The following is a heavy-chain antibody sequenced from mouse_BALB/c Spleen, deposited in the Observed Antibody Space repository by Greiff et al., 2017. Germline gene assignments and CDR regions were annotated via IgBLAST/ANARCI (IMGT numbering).Heavy chain of an antibody. D-gene: IGHD1-1*01. J-gene: IGHJ2*01. V-gene: IGHV1-20*02. CDR2: INPYNGDT. CDR1: GYSFTGYF. Sequence: EVQLQESGPELVKPGASVKISCKASGYSFTGYFMNWVMQSHGKSLEWIGRINPYNGDTFYNQKFKGKATLTVDKSSSTAHMELRSLASEDSAVYYCARWDYYGSRTGYFDYWGQGTTLTVPS. CDR3: ARWDYYGSRTGYFDY.